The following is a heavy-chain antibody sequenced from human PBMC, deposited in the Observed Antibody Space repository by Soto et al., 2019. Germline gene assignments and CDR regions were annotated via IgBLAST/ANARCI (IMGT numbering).Heavy chain of an antibody. Sequence: QLQLQESGPGLVKPSETLSLTCTAPGGSISSNSYYWGWIRQSPGKGPEWIGSIGYTGTIYYNPSLQSRVTMSVDTSEHQISLRLSSMTAADTAVYYCASHVHNQGYEYYFDSWSQGTLVTVSS. CDR1: GGSISSNSYY. CDR2: IGYTGTI. CDR3: ASHVHNQGYEYYFDS. V-gene: IGHV4-39*01. D-gene: IGHD3-3*01. J-gene: IGHJ4*02.